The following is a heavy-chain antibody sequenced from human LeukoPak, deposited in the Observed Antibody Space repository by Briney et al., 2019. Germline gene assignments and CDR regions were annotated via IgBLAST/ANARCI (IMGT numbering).Heavy chain of an antibody. CDR1: GYTFTSYG. V-gene: IGHV1-18*01. CDR2: ISAYNGNT. Sequence: GASVKVSCKASGYTFTSYGISWVRQAPGQGLEWMGWISAYNGNTNYGQKFQGRVTMTTDTSTGTAYMELRSLRSDDTAMYYCARANNWNYALGYWGQGTLVTVS. J-gene: IGHJ4*02. D-gene: IGHD1-7*01. CDR3: ARANNWNYALGY.